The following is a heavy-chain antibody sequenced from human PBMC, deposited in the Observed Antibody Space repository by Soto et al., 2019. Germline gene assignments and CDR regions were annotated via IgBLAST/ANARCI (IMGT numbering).Heavy chain of an antibody. CDR3: XXXXXXGGTCYTLVXXRYGMDV. J-gene: IGHJ6*02. CDR1: GFTFSNYA. V-gene: IGHV3-30-3*01. CDR2: XXXXGNNK. Sequence: QVQLVESGGGVVQPGRSLRLSCAASGFTFSNYAMYXVXXXXXXXXXXXXXXXXXGNNKYYADSVKGRFTISRDNSKNXXYXXXXXXXAXXXXXXXXXXXXXXGGTCYTLVXXRYGMDVWGQGTTVTVSS. D-gene: IGHD2-15*01.